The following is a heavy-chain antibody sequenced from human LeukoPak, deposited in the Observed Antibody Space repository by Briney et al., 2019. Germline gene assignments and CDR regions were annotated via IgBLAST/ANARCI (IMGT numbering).Heavy chain of an antibody. CDR1: GGSISRYY. V-gene: IGHV4-59*01. CDR3: ARESRIVVVPAAIYFDY. CDR2: IYSSGNT. Sequence: PSETLSLTCSVSGGSISRYYWSWIRQPPRKGLEWIGYIYSSGNTNYNPSLKSRVTISVDTSKNQLSLNLRSVTAADTAVYYCARESRIVVVPAAIYFDYWGQGTLVTVSS. J-gene: IGHJ4*02. D-gene: IGHD2-2*01.